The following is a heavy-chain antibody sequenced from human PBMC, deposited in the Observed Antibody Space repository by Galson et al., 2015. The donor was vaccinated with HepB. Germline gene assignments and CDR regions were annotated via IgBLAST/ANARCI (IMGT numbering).Heavy chain of an antibody. J-gene: IGHJ4*02. CDR2: VSNSGVST. V-gene: IGHV3-23*01. CDR3: AKDVRGLTGDWPN. CDR1: GFSFRSYA. D-gene: IGHD7-27*01. Sequence: SLRLSCAASGFSFRSYAMHWVRQGPGRGLEWVAGVSNSGVSTYSADSVKGRFTISRDNSKNMLYLQMKSLRAEDTAVYYCAKDVRGLTGDWPNWGQGTRVTVSS.